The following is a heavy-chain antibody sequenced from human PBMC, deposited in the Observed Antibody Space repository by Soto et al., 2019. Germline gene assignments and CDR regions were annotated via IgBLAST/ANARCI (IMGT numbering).Heavy chain of an antibody. J-gene: IGHJ3*02. CDR1: GFTFSSYG. D-gene: IGHD2-2*01. CDR2: ISSNGGST. CDR3: ARARTRSKDAFDI. Sequence: GGSLRLSCAASGFTFSSYGMHWVRQAPGKGLECVSAISSNGGSTYYANSVKGRFTISRDNSKNTLYLQMGSLRAEDMAVYYCARARTRSKDAFDIWGQGTMVTVSS. V-gene: IGHV3-64*01.